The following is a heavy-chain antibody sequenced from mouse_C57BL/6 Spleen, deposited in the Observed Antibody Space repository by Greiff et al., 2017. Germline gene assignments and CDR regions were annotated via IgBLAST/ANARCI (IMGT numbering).Heavy chain of an antibody. V-gene: IGHV1-59*01. Sequence: QVQLQQPGAELVRPGTSVKLSCKASGYTFTSYWMHWVKQRPGQGLEWIGVIDPSDSYTNYNQKFKGKATLTVDTSSSTAYMQLSSLTSEDSAVYYSVRRYVDYWGQGTTLTVSS. CDR3: VRRYVDY. CDR2: IDPSDSYT. CDR1: GYTFTSYW. J-gene: IGHJ2*01.